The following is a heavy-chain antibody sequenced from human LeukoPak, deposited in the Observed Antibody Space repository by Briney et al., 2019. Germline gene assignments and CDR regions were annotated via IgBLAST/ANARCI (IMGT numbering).Heavy chain of an antibody. J-gene: IGHJ4*02. V-gene: IGHV4-61*08. CDR3: ARELRYYDSSGYNYFDY. CDR1: GGSVSSGGYY. CDR2: IYYSGST. D-gene: IGHD3-22*01. Sequence: KTSETLSLTCTVSGGSVSSGGYYWSWIRQPPGKGLEWIGYIYYSGSTNYNPSLKSRVTISVDTSKNQFSLKLSSVTAADTAVYYCARELRYYDSSGYNYFDYWGQGTLVTVSS.